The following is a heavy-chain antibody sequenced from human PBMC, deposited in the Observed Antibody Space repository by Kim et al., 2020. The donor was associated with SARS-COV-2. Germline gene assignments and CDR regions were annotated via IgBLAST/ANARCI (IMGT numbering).Heavy chain of an antibody. CDR3: ARDQTQTYDISGYYYVHLATDS. CDR1: GFTFSSYA. Sequence: GGSLRLSCAASGFTFSSYAMHWVRQAPGKGLEWVAVISYDGSNKYYADSVKGRFTISRDNSKNTLYLQMNSLRAENTAVYYCARDQTQTYDISGYYYVHLATDSRGQGTPVTVSS. J-gene: IGHJ4*02. D-gene: IGHD3-22*01. CDR2: ISYDGSNK. V-gene: IGHV3-30-3*01.